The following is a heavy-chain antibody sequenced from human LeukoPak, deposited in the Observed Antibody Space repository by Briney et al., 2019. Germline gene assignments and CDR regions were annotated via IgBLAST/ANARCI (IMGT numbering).Heavy chain of an antibody. V-gene: IGHV4-59*12. Sequence: PAETLSLTCTASGFTISSYYLSWIRQPPGKGLEWVAYIYYSGSTNYNPSFKNRVTISVDTSKKQFSLKLSSVTARDTAMYYCARVKDPGEYYYYYYVDVWGKGTTVTVSS. CDR1: GFTISSYY. CDR2: IYYSGST. CDR3: ARVKDPGEYYYYYYVDV. D-gene: IGHD7-27*01. J-gene: IGHJ6*03.